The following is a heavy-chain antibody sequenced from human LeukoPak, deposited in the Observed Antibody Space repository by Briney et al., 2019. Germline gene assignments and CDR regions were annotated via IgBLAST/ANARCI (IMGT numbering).Heavy chain of an antibody. J-gene: IGHJ5*02. V-gene: IGHV3-30*04. CDR3: AKGGSWDIVVVPAVHHGFDP. Sequence: GGSLRLSCAASGFTFSSYAMHWVRQAPGRGLEWLAVISYDGLNKNYADSVKGRFTISRDNLKKTLYLQMNSLRAEDTAMYYCAKGGSWDIVVVPAVHHGFDPWGQGTLVTVSS. D-gene: IGHD2-2*01. CDR1: GFTFSSYA. CDR2: ISYDGLNK.